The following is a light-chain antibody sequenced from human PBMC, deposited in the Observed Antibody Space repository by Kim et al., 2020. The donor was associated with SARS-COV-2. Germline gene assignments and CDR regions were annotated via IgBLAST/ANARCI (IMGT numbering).Light chain of an antibody. CDR1: KLGDKF. CDR3: QAWDSITPWV. V-gene: IGLV3-1*01. CDR2: QDS. Sequence: SYELTQPPSVSVSPGQTATITCSGDKLGDKFACWYQQKPGQSPVLVIYQDSKRPSGIPERFSGSNSGNTATLTISGTQAMDEADYYCQAWDSITPWVFGGGIQLTVL. J-gene: IGLJ3*02.